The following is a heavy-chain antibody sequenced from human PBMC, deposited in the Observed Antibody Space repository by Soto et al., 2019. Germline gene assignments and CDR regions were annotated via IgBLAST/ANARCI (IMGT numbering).Heavy chain of an antibody. CDR3: ARVHLVAGSAFYCAREV. CDR2: ISVSGKDT. V-gene: IGHV3-21*01. D-gene: IGHD6-6*01. J-gene: IGHJ6*04. CDR1: GFDLTSSR. Sequence: PGGSLRLSCVASGFDLTSSRMNWVRQDPGKGLEWVASISVSGKDTFYRHSVKGRFAISRDSAGTSLFLRMDSVKVEDTAVYRCARVHLVAGSAFYCAREVWGTGTAVIVSS.